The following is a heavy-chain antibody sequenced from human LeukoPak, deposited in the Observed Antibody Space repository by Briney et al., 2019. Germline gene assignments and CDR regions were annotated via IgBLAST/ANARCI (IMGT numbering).Heavy chain of an antibody. CDR1: GFTFSSYA. J-gene: IGHJ4*02. CDR3: ATSRGELDY. V-gene: IGHV3-23*01. Sequence: PGLSLRLSCAASGFTFSSYAMSCVRQAPGKGLEWVSAISGSGGSTYYADSVKGRFTISRDNSKNTLYLQMNSLRAEDTAVYYCATSRGELDYWGQGTLVTVSS. CDR2: ISGSGGST. D-gene: IGHD3-16*01.